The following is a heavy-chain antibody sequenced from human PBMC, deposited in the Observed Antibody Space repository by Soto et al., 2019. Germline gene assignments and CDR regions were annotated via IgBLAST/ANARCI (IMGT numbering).Heavy chain of an antibody. D-gene: IGHD3-10*01. CDR1: GFTFSDYW. CDR2: IKFDGSRT. CDR3: ARDEVNAMVRGYDI. V-gene: IGHV3-74*01. Sequence: EAQLVQSGGGLVQPGGSMRLSCAASGFTFSDYWMHWVRQAPGKGLEWVSSIKFDGSRTIYADSVKGRFTISRDNAKNTLYLQMNSLSAEETAVYYCARDEVNAMVRGYDIWGQGTLVTVSS. J-gene: IGHJ4*02.